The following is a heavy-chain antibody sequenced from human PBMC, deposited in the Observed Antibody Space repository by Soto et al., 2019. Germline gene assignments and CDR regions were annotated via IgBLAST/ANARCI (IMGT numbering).Heavy chain of an antibody. V-gene: IGHV4-59*01. Sequence: SETLSLTCTVSGGSISSYCWSWIRQPPGKGLEWIGYIYYSGSTNYNPSLKSRVTISVDTSKNQFSLKLSSVTAADTAVYYCARDRGYSYSDAFDIWGQGTMVTVSS. J-gene: IGHJ3*02. D-gene: IGHD5-18*01. CDR3: ARDRGYSYSDAFDI. CDR1: GGSISSYC. CDR2: IYYSGST.